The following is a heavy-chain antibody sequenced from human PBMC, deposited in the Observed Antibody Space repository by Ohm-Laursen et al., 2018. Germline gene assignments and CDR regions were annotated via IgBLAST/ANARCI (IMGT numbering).Heavy chain of an antibody. V-gene: IGHV1-46*01. CDR2: INPSGGST. D-gene: IGHD3-22*01. J-gene: IGHJ4*02. CDR3: ARDVLNYYYDSSHDFDY. Sequence: GSSVKVSCKAFGYTFTDYLIQWVRQAPGQGLEWMGIINPSGGSTSYAQKFQGRVTMTRDTSTSTVYMELSSLRSEDTAVYYCARDVLNYYYDSSHDFDYWGQGTLVTVSS. CDR1: GYTFTDYL.